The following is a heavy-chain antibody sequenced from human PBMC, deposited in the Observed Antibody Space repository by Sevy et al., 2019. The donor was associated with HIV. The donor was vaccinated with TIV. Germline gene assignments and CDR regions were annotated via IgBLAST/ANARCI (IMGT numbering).Heavy chain of an antibody. CDR3: ARSIASVLPGPLGLFFRVYSNWFGP. CDR1: GGSFSDYY. V-gene: IGHV4-34*01. CDR2: ISHIGST. Sequence: SETLSLTCAVYGGSFSDYYWSWIRQPPGGGLEWIGEISHIGSTNYNPSLKSRVTMSLDTSTNQFSLKLKSMTAAEPAVYYCARSIASVLPGPLGLFFRVYSNWFGPWGQGTLVTVSS. J-gene: IGHJ5*02. D-gene: IGHD6-13*01.